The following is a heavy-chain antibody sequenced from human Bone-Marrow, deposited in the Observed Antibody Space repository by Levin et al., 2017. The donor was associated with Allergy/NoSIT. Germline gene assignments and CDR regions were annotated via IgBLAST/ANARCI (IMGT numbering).Heavy chain of an antibody. CDR3: ATGGAVATPWFDS. D-gene: IGHD2-2*01. J-gene: IGHJ5*01. CDR2: IYQSGST. V-gene: IGHV4-31*03. Sequence: SETLSLTCNVSGGSISGHHYYWNWIRQHPGKGLEWIGHIYQSGSTSYNPSLKSRITISVDTSKNQFSLTLYSVTAADTAVYYCATGGAVATPWFDSWGQGTLVFVSS. CDR1: GGSISGHHYY.